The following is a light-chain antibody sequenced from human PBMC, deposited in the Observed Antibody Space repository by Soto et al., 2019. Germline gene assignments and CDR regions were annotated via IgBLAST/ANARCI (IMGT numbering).Light chain of an antibody. Sequence: EVVMTQSPATLSLSPGDRATLSCRASQSVSSNLAWYQQKPGQAPRLLIYAASNRATGIQDRFSGSGSGTEFTLTIRRLEPEDFAVYYCQQYGSSGTCGQGTKVDIK. CDR2: AAS. CDR3: QQYGSSGT. CDR1: QSVSSN. J-gene: IGKJ1*01. V-gene: IGKV3-20*01.